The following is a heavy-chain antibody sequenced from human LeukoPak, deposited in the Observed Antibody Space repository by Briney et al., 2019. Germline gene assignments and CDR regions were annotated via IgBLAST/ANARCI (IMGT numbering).Heavy chain of an antibody. V-gene: IGHV4-34*01. J-gene: IGHJ4*02. CDR2: INHSGST. CDR1: GGSFSGYY. D-gene: IGHD6-19*01. Sequence: SETLSLTCAVYGGSFSGYYWSWIRQPPGKGLEWIGEINHSGSTNYNPSLKSRVTISVDTSKNQFSLKLRSVAAADTAVYYCARDRVPGIAVAVFDYWGQGTLVTVSS. CDR3: ARDRVPGIAVAVFDY.